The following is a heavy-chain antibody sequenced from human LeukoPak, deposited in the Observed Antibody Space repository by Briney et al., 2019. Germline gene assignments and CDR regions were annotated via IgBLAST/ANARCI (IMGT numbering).Heavy chain of an antibody. D-gene: IGHD1-1*01. CDR3: ARCTTGKTFGSLREIKKSREIDY. CDR1: GLTFSSYS. V-gene: IGHV3-21*01. J-gene: IGHJ4*02. CDR2: ISSISSYI. Sequence: PGGSLRLSCAPSGLTFSSYSMNGVRQAPGKGLEGISSISSISSYINYADSVRGRLTVSRDNAKNSLFLQMDSLRGEDTAVYYCARCTTGKTFGSLREIKKSREIDYWGQGTLVTVSS.